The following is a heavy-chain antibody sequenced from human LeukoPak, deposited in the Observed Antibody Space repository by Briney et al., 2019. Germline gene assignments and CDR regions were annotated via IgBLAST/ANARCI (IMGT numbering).Heavy chain of an antibody. Sequence: PSETLSLTCTVSGGSISSSSYYWGWIRQPPGKGLEWIGSIYYSGSTYYNPSLKSRVTISVDTSKNQFSLKLSSVTAADTAVYYCARVRVAYDSGGYWGQGTLVTVSS. CDR1: GGSISSSSYY. V-gene: IGHV4-39*07. CDR3: ARVRVAYDSGGY. CDR2: IYYSGST. J-gene: IGHJ4*02. D-gene: IGHD1-26*01.